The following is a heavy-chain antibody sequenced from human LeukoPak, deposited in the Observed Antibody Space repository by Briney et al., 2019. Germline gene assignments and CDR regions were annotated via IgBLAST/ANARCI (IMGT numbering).Heavy chain of an antibody. CDR3: ATTYSYTSGGYDY. V-gene: IGHV4-39*01. Sequence: SETLSLTCTVSGGSISSSRYHWGWIRQPPGKGLEWIGSIYYSGTTFYNPSLKSRVTISVDTSKNQFSLKMSSLTAADTAVYYCATTYSYTSGGYDYWGQGTLVTVSS. D-gene: IGHD5-18*01. CDR1: GGSISSSRYH. CDR2: IYYSGTT. J-gene: IGHJ4*02.